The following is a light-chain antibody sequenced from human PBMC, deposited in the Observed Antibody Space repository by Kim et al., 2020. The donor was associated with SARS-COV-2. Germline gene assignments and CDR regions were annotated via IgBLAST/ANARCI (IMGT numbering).Light chain of an antibody. CDR1: SLRHYY. CDR3: QSRDSSGKVV. J-gene: IGLJ2*01. Sequence: SSELTQDPAVSVALGQTVSITCQGDSLRHYYVSWYQRRPGQAPILVIYGKNNRPSGIPDRLSGSSSGNTASLTITGAQAEDETDYYCQSRDSSGKVVFGGGTKL. V-gene: IGLV3-19*01. CDR2: GKN.